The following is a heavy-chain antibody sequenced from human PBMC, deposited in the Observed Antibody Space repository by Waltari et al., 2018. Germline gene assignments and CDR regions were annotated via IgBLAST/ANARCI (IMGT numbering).Heavy chain of an antibody. D-gene: IGHD6-6*01. J-gene: IGHJ5*02. CDR3: ARGGAYSSSFWFDP. CDR1: GFTFSSYS. V-gene: IGHV3-21*01. Sequence: EVQLVESGGGLVKPGGSLRLSCAASGFTFSSYSLNWVRPAPGKGLEWVSSISSSSSYIYYADSVKGRFTISRDNAKNSLYLQMNSLRAEDTAVYYCARGGAYSSSFWFDPWGQGTLVTVSS. CDR2: ISSSSSYI.